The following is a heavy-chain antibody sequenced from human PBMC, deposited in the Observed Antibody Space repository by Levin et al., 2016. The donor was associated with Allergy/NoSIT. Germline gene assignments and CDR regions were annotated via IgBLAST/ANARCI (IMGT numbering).Heavy chain of an antibody. J-gene: IGHJ3*02. CDR3: AGVQPFGYDAFDI. Sequence: GSLRLSCTVSGGSISNYYWSWIRQSPGKGLEWIGYIYYSGRTNYNPSLKSRVTMSIAASKNQFSLKLTSVTAADTAVYYCAGVQPFGYDAFDIWGQGTMVAVS. V-gene: IGHV4-59*01. CDR2: IYYSGRT. D-gene: IGHD3-10*01. CDR1: GGSISNYY.